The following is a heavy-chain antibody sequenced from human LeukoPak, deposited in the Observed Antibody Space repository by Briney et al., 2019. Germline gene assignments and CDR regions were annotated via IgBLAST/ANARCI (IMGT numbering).Heavy chain of an antibody. CDR1: GGSISSYY. D-gene: IGHD5-18*01. CDR2: IYYSGST. Sequence: SETLSLTCTVSGGSISSYYWSWIRQPPGKGLEWIGYIYYSGSTNYNPSLKSRVTISVDTSKNQFSLKLSSVTAADTAVYYCARAHSYGTYYYYYYGMDVWGQGTTVTVSS. V-gene: IGHV4-59*01. J-gene: IGHJ6*02. CDR3: ARAHSYGTYYYYYYGMDV.